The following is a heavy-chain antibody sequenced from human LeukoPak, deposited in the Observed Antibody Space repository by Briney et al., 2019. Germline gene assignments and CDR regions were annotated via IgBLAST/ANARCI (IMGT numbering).Heavy chain of an antibody. CDR3: AREKKLELDYYMDV. Sequence: GASVKVSCKASGYTFTSYGISWVRQAPGQGLEWMGWISAYNGNTNYAQKLQGRVTMTTDTSTSTAYMELRSLRSDDTAVYYCAREKKLELDYYMDVWGKGTTVTVSS. J-gene: IGHJ6*03. CDR1: GYTFTSYG. CDR2: ISAYNGNT. V-gene: IGHV1-18*01. D-gene: IGHD1-7*01.